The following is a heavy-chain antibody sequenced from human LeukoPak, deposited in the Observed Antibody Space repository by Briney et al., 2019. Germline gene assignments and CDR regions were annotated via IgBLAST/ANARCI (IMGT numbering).Heavy chain of an antibody. V-gene: IGHV3-21*01. D-gene: IGHD6-19*01. CDR1: GFTFSSYS. CDR2: ISSSSSYI. CDR3: ARDRGGSGWYNLDY. J-gene: IGHJ4*02. Sequence: GSLRLSCAASGFTFSSYSMNWVRQAPGKGLEWVSSISSSSSYIYYADSVKGRFTISRDNAKNSLYLQMNSLRAEDTAVYYCARDRGGSGWYNLDYWGQGTLVTVSS.